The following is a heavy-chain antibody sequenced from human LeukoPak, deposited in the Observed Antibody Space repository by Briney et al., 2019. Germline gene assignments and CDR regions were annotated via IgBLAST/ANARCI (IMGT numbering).Heavy chain of an antibody. V-gene: IGHV1-69*13. Sequence: SVKVSCKASGGTFSSYAISWVRQAPGQGLEWMGGIIPILGTANYAQKFQGRVTITADESTSTAYMELSSLRSEDTAVYYCAREESDGSGSSTGDYYYGMDVWGKGTTVTVSS. CDR2: IIPILGTA. CDR1: GGTFSSYA. CDR3: AREESDGSGSSTGDYYYGMDV. J-gene: IGHJ6*04. D-gene: IGHD3-10*01.